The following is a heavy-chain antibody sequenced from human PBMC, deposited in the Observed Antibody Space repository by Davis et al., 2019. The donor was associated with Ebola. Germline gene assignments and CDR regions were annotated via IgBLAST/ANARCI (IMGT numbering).Heavy chain of an antibody. D-gene: IGHD2-15*01. V-gene: IGHV5-51*01. J-gene: IGHJ6*02. Sequence: GESLKISCKSSGYSLTNCWIGWVRQMPGKGLEWMGIINPGDPETRYSPSFQGQVTISADKSLSTTYLQWSTLKASDTAMYYCARLPRGYLDEGYGLDVWGQGTTVTVSS. CDR1: GYSLTNCW. CDR3: ARLPRGYLDEGYGLDV. CDR2: INPGDPET.